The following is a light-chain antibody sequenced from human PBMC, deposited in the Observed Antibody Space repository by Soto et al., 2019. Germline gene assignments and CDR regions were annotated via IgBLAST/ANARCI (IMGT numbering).Light chain of an antibody. CDR1: QGISNY. CDR3: QRYNSAPPT. CDR2: AAS. V-gene: IGKV1-27*01. Sequence: DIQMTQSPSSLSASVGDRVTITCRASQGISNYLDWYQQKPGKGPQLLIYAASTLQTGVPSRFSGSGAGTEFTLTISSLQPEEVATYYCQRYNSAPPTFGGGTEVEIK. J-gene: IGKJ4*01.